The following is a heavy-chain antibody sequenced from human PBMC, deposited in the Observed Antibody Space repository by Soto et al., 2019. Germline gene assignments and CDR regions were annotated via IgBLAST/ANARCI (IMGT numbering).Heavy chain of an antibody. V-gene: IGHV4-59*01. CDR3: AIDSGYSGYENYYYYGMDV. D-gene: IGHD5-12*01. J-gene: IGHJ6*02. CDR1: GGSISSYY. CDR2: IYYSGST. Sequence: SETLSLTCTVSGGSISSYYWSWIRQPPGKGLEWIGYIYYSGSTNYNPSLKSRVTISVDTYKNQFSLKLSSVTAADTAVYYCAIDSGYSGYENYYYYGMDVWGQGTTVTVSS.